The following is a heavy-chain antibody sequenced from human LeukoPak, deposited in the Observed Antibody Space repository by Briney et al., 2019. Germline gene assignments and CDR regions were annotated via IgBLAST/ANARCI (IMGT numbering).Heavy chain of an antibody. CDR2: IYYSGST. V-gene: IGHV4-59*01. CDR1: GGSISSYY. Sequence: PSETLSLTCTVSGGSISSYYWSWIRQPPGKGLEGIGYIYYSGSTNYNPSLKSRVTISVDTSKNQFSLELSSVTAADTAVYYCARDTFTDDAFDIWGQGTMVTVSS. D-gene: IGHD3-16*01. CDR3: ARDTFTDDAFDI. J-gene: IGHJ3*02.